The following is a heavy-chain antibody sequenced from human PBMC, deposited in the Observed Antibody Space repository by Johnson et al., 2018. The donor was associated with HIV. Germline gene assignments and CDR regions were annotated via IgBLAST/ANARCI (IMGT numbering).Heavy chain of an antibody. D-gene: IGHD6-19*01. CDR3: VRGRDFSSGLDGGAFDI. CDR2: IRYDGSNK. CDR1: GFTFSSYG. J-gene: IGHJ3*02. Sequence: QVQLVESGGGVVQPGGSLRLSCAASGFTFSSYGMHWVRQAPGKGLEWVAFIRYDGSNKYYADSVKGRFTISRDNSKNTLYLQMNSLRGEDTAVYYCVRGRDFSSGLDGGAFDIWGQGTMVTVSS. V-gene: IGHV3-30*02.